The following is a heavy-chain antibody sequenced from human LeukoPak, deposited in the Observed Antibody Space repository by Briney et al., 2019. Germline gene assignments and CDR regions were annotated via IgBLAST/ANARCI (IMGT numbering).Heavy chain of an antibody. D-gene: IGHD2-15*01. CDR1: GGSISIAGYS. CDR2: IYHSGSF. J-gene: IGHJ6*02. CDR3: ARDQGYCSGGSCSNGMDV. V-gene: IGHV4-30-2*01. Sequence: ASETLSLTCTVSGGSISIAGYSWNWIRQTPGQGLEWIGYIYHSGSFLYNPSLKSRLIISLDKSKNQFSLRLNSVTATDTAVYYCARDQGYCSGGSCSNGMDVWGQGTTVTVSS.